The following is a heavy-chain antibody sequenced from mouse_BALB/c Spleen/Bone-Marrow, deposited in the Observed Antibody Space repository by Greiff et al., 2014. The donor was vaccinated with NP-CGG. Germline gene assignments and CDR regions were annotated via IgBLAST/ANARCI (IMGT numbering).Heavy chain of an antibody. Sequence: LKGAGGGLMKLWGALKLSCAASGFTFRRYYMSLGRPTPEKRLGFVAAINSNGGRTYYPDTVKGRFTISRDNAKNTLYLQMSSLKSEDTALYYCATFYDGDAMDYWGQGTSVTVSS. V-gene: IGHV5-6-2*01. D-gene: IGHD2-12*01. CDR2: INSNGGRT. J-gene: IGHJ4*01. CDR3: ATFYDGDAMDY. CDR1: GFTFRRYY.